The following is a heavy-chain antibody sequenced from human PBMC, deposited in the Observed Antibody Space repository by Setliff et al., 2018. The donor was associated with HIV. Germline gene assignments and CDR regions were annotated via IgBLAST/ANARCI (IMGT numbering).Heavy chain of an antibody. V-gene: IGHV4-39*01. Sequence: SETLSLTCTVSGGSASNSRYYWAWIRQPPGKGLEYIGSTHYNEKTYYNPSLKSRVTISIDTSKNQFSLNLTSVTAADTAVYYCASRIYYYDSNNFLREEGFDPWGQGTLVTVSS. D-gene: IGHD3-22*01. CDR2: THYNEKT. CDR1: GGSASNSRYY. CDR3: ASRIYYYDSNNFLREEGFDP. J-gene: IGHJ5*02.